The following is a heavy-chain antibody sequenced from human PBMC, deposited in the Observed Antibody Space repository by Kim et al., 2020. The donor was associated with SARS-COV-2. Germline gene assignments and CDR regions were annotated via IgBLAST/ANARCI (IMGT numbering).Heavy chain of an antibody. V-gene: IGHV3-23*01. CDR1: GFTFTGHA. D-gene: IGHD3-16*02. CDR2: IDGSDGTT. J-gene: IGHJ4*02. CDR3: VKGVVGGIWDY. Sequence: GGSLRLSCTTSGFTFTGHAMSWVRQAPGKGLEWVSSIDGSDGTTYYVDSVKGRFTISRDNSKNTLYLQMSALRADDTAVYYCVKGVVGGIWDYWGQGTLVTVSS.